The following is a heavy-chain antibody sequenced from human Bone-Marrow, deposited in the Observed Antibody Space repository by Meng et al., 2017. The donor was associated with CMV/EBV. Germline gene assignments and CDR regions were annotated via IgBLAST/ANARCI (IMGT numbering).Heavy chain of an antibody. D-gene: IGHD6-6*01. CDR1: GYSFANNW. J-gene: IGHJ4*02. V-gene: IGHV5-51*01. Sequence: KVSCKGSGYSFANNWIGWVRQMHGKGLEWMGIIYPGDSDTTYSPFLQGQVTISADKSTSTAYLEWSTLKASDTAMYYCARWGSSSKRGFDYWGQGTLVTVSS. CDR3: ARWGSSSKRGFDY. CDR2: IYPGDSDT.